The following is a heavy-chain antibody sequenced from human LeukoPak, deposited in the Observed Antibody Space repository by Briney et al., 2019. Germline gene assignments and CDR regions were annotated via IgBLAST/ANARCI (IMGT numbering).Heavy chain of an antibody. CDR1: VYIFTIYG. J-gene: IGHJ4*02. CDR2: ISAYNDNT. D-gene: IGHD5-18*01. CDR3: ASWIQLWLLDY. V-gene: IGHV1-18*01. Sequence: ASENLFCNASVYIFTIYGIIWVRHPPGQGREWMGWISAYNDNTNYAQKLQGRDTMTTDTSTSTDYMDLRSLISDDTAVYYCASWIQLWLLDYWGQGTLVTVSS.